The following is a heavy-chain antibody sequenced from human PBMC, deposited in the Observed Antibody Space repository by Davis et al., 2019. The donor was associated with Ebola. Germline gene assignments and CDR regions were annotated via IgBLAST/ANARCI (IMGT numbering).Heavy chain of an antibody. J-gene: IGHJ2*01. D-gene: IGHD1-26*01. V-gene: IGHV4-30-4*07. CDR1: GGSVSSGGPS. CDR2: MYYSGNT. Sequence: MPSETLSLTCAVSGGSVSSGGPSWSWIRQPPGKGLEWIAYMYYSGNTHYNPSLKSRVTMSLDTSKNQLSLKLTSVTAADTAVYYCARPSGYGGYWYFDLWGRGTLVTVSS. CDR3: ARPSGYGGYWYFDL.